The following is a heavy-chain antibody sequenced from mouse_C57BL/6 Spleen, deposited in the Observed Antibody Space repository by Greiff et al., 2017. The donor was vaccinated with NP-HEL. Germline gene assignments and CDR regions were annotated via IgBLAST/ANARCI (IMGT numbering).Heavy chain of an antibody. J-gene: IGHJ3*01. D-gene: IGHD1-1*01. CDR3: TTSYGSRGAWFAY. CDR2: IDPETGGT. V-gene: IGHV1-15*01. Sequence: VQLQQSGAELVRPGASVTLSCKASGYTFTDYEMHWVKQTPVHGLEWIGAIDPETGGTAYNQKFKGKAILTADKSSSTAYMELRSLTSEDSAVYYWTTSYGSRGAWFAYWGQGTLVTVSA. CDR1: GYTFTDYE.